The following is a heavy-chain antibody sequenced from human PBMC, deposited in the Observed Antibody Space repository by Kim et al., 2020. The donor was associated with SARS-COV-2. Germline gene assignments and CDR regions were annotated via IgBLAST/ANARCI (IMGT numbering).Heavy chain of an antibody. CDR2: IYSGGST. J-gene: IGHJ6*01. D-gene: IGHD1-1*01. CDR3: AREAGTTFGRDYYYYYGL. Sequence: GGSLRLSCAASGFSVSSNYMSWVRQAPGKGLEWVSIIYSGGSTFYADSVKGRFTISRDNSENTLYLQMNSLRVEDTAVYYCAREAGTTFGRDYYYYYGL. V-gene: IGHV3-53*01. CDR1: GFSVSSNY.